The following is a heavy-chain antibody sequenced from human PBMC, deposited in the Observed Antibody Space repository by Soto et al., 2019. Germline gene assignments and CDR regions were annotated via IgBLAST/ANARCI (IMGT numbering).Heavy chain of an antibody. CDR3: ARESHDILTGPPWVWDLDL. V-gene: IGHV4-34*01. CDR1: GGSFSGYY. J-gene: IGHJ2*01. CDR2: INDRGSI. Sequence: QVQLQQWGAGPLRPLETLSLTCGVSGGSFSGYYWAWIRQSPGKGLEWIGEINDRGSINYNPSLKSRVSISVDPSKNHYSLNLRAVTAAGTAVYYCARESHDILTGPPWVWDLDLWGRGTLVTVSS. D-gene: IGHD3-9*01.